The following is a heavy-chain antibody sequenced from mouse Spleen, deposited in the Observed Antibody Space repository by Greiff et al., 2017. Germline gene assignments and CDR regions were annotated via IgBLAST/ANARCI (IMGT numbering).Heavy chain of an antibody. D-gene: IGHD1-2*01. CDR3: ARGAEDGYFDD. CDR1: GYAFSSSW. V-gene: IGHV1-82*01. Sequence: QVQLQQSGPELVKPGASVKISCKASGYAFSSSWMNWVKQRPGQGLEWIGRIYPGDGDTNYNRKFKGKATLTADKSSSTAYMQLSSLTSEDSAVYYCARGAEDGYFDDWGAGTTVTVSS. J-gene: IGHJ1*01. CDR2: IYPGDGDT.